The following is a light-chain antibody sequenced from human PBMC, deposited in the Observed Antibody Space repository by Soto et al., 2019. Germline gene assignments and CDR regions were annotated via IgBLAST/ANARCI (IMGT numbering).Light chain of an antibody. Sequence: QSVLTQPASVSGSPGQSITISCTGSSSDVGGHNYVSWYQQHPGKAPKLMIYEVTKRPSGVSNRFSGSKSGNTASLTISGLQAEDEADYYCSSYTFTSTLYVFGTGTK. CDR2: EVT. V-gene: IGLV2-14*01. J-gene: IGLJ1*01. CDR3: SSYTFTSTLYV. CDR1: SSDVGGHNY.